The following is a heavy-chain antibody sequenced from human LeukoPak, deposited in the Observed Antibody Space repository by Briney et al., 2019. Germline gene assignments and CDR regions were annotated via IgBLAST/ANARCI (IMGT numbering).Heavy chain of an antibody. CDR3: ARGSDIVVVVAASCYFDD. Sequence: SETLSLTCAVYGGSFSGYYWSWIRQPPGKGLEWIGEINHSGSTNYNPSLMSRVTISVDASKNQFSLKLRSVTAADTAVYYCARGSDIVVVVAASCYFDDWGQGTLVTVSS. J-gene: IGHJ4*02. V-gene: IGHV4-34*01. D-gene: IGHD2-15*01. CDR2: INHSGST. CDR1: GGSFSGYY.